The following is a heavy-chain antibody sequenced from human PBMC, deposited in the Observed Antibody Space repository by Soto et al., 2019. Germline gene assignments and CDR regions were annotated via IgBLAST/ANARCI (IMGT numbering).Heavy chain of an antibody. V-gene: IGHV1-2*04. D-gene: IGHD3-22*01. CDR3: ARARAYDSSGYDTYGMDV. J-gene: IGHJ6*02. Sequence: GASVKVSCKASGDTYTGYYMHWVREAPGQGLEWMGWINPNSGGTNYAQKFQGWVTMNRDTSISTAYMELSRLRSDETAVYYCARARAYDSSGYDTYGMDVWGQGTRVTFSS. CDR1: GDTYTGYY. CDR2: INPNSGGT.